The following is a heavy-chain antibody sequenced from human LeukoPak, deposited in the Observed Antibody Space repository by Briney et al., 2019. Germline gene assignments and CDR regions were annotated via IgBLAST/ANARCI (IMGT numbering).Heavy chain of an antibody. D-gene: IGHD3-10*01. CDR2: IKQDGSEK. CDR3: AREITEYYYGSGSDY. CDR1: GFTFSDSY. V-gene: IGHV3-7*01. J-gene: IGHJ4*02. Sequence: GGSLRLSCAASGFTFSDSYMSWIRQSPGKGLEWVANIKQDGSEKYYVDSVKGRFTISRDNAKNSLYLQMNSLRAEDTAVYYCAREITEYYYGSGSDYWGQGTLVTVSS.